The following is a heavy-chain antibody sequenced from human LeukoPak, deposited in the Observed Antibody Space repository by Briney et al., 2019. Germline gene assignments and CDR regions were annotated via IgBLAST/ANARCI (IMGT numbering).Heavy chain of an antibody. Sequence: SETLSLTCAVYGGSFSGYYWSWIRQPPGKGLEWIGEINHSGSTNYNPSLKSRVTISVDTSKNQFSLKLSSVTAADTAVYYCARGIYVVYWGQGTLVTVSS. D-gene: IGHD3-16*01. V-gene: IGHV4-34*01. CDR3: ARGIYVVY. CDR2: INHSGST. CDR1: GGSFSGYY. J-gene: IGHJ4*02.